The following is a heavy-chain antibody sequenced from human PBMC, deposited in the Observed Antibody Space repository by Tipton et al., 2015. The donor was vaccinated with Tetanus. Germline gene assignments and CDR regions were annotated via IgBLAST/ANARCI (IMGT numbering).Heavy chain of an antibody. J-gene: IGHJ2*01. CDR1: GGSISSYF. V-gene: IGHV4-59*01. Sequence: LRLSCSVSGGSISSYFWSWIRQSPGQGLEWIGLIYYSGGTSYNPSLKSRVTISVDTSKNQLSLKLTSVTAADTAVYYCATMTPVDWYFDLWGRGTLVTVSS. CDR3: ATMTPVDWYFDL. CDR2: IYYSGGT. D-gene: IGHD4-23*01.